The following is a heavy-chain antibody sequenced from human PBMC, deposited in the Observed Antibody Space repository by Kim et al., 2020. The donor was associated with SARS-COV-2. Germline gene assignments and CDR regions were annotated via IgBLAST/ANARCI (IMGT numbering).Heavy chain of an antibody. CDR2: INHSGST. CDR3: ARAQIDVAAAGTSDY. V-gene: IGHV4-34*01. J-gene: IGHJ4*02. D-gene: IGHD6-13*01. Sequence: SETLSLTCAVYGGSFSGYYWSWFLQPPGKGLEWIVEINHSGSTNYNPSLKSRVTITVDTSKNQFSLKLSSVTAADTAVYYCARAQIDVAAAGTSDYWGQGTLVTVSS. CDR1: GGSFSGYY.